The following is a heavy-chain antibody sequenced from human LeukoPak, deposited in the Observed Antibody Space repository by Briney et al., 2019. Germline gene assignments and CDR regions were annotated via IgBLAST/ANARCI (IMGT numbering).Heavy chain of an antibody. CDR2: IWYDGSNK. CDR1: GFTVSSTH. J-gene: IGHJ6*02. Sequence: GGSLRLSCEASGFTVSSTHMVWVRQAPGKGLEWVAVIWYDGSNKYYADSVKGRFTISRDNSKNTLYLQMNSLRAEDTAVYYCARAADYGDYVYGMDVWGQGTTVTVSS. D-gene: IGHD4-17*01. CDR3: ARAADYGDYVYGMDV. V-gene: IGHV3-33*08.